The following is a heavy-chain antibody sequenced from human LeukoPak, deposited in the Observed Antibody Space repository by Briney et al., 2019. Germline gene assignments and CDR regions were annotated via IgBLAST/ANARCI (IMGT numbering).Heavy chain of an antibody. V-gene: IGHV3-23*01. CDR1: GFTFSSYA. Sequence: GGSLRLSCAASGFTFSSYAMRWVRQAPGKGPEWVSGISGSGGDTYYADSVKGRFTISRDNSKNTLYLQMNILRAEDSAVYYCAKVFRSGDLFVSDSWGQGTLVTVSS. D-gene: IGHD4-17*01. CDR3: AKVFRSGDLFVSDS. J-gene: IGHJ4*02. CDR2: ISGSGGDT.